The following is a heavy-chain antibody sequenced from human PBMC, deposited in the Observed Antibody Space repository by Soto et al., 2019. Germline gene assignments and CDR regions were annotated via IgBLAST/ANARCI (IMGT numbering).Heavy chain of an antibody. CDR3: ARVVHSDIVVVPAAYYYGMDV. Sequence: QVQLVQSGAEVKKPGSSVKVSCKASGGTFSSYAISWVRQAPGQGLEWMGGIIPIFGTANYAQKFQGRVTITADESTSTAYMGLSSLRSEDTAVYYCARVVHSDIVVVPAAYYYGMDVWGQGTTVTVSS. V-gene: IGHV1-69*01. J-gene: IGHJ6*02. CDR1: GGTFSSYA. D-gene: IGHD2-2*01. CDR2: IIPIFGTA.